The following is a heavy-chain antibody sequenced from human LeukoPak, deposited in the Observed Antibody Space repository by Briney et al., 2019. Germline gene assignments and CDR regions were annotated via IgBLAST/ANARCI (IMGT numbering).Heavy chain of an antibody. Sequence: PGGSLRLSCAASGFTFSSYAMSWVRQTPGKGLEWVSVISGTGGSTYYADSVKGRFTISRDNSKNTLYLQMNSLRAEDTAVYYCAKNYYDSSGYYYYYMDVWGKGTTVTVSS. D-gene: IGHD3-22*01. J-gene: IGHJ6*03. CDR3: AKNYYDSSGYYYYYMDV. CDR2: ISGTGGST. V-gene: IGHV3-23*01. CDR1: GFTFSSYA.